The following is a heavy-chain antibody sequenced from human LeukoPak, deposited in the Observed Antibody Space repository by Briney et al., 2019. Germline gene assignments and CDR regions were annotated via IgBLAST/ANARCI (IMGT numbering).Heavy chain of an antibody. D-gene: IGHD3-22*01. CDR2: INPNSGGT. V-gene: IGHV1-2*02. Sequence: SGGSLRLSCAASGFTFSSYGMHWVRQAPGQGLEWMGWINPNSGGTNYAQKFQGRVTMTRDTSISTAYMELSRLRSDDTAVYYCARVLRYYDSSGYYSNWGQGTLVTVSS. J-gene: IGHJ4*02. CDR1: GFTFSSYG. CDR3: ARVLRYYDSSGYYSN.